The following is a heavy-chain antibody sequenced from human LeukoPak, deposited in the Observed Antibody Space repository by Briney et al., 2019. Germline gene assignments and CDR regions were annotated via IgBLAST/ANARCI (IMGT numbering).Heavy chain of an antibody. V-gene: IGHV3-30*03. CDR2: ISYDGSNK. D-gene: IGHD2-15*01. CDR3: ARARYCSGGSCYSGFDY. CDR1: GFTFSSYG. J-gene: IGHJ4*02. Sequence: PGGSLGLSCAASGFTFSSYGMHWVRQAPGKGLEWVAVISYDGSNKYYADSVKGRFTISRDNSKNTLYLQMNSLRAEDTAVYYCARARYCSGGSCYSGFDYWGQGTLVTVSS.